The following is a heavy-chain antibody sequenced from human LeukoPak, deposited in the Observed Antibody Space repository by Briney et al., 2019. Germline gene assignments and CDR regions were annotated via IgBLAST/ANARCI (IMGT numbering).Heavy chain of an antibody. CDR3: ARGKKQLIDY. V-gene: IGHV4-38-2*02. D-gene: IGHD6-13*01. CDR1: GYSISSGYY. CDR2: IYNSGST. J-gene: IGHJ4*02. Sequence: SETLSLTCTVSGYSISSGYYWGWIRPPPGKGLEWIGSIYNSGSTYHNSSLKSRVTVSVDTSKNQFSLKLSSVTAADTAVYYCARGKKQLIDYWGQGTLVTVSS.